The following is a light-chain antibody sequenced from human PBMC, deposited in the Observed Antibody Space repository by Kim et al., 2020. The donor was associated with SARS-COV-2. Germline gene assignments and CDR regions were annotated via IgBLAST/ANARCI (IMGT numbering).Light chain of an antibody. CDR1: SSNIGSKT. CDR3: AAWDDSLNGYV. CDR2: SNN. J-gene: IGLJ1*01. Sequence: ELTQPPSASGTPGQRVTISCSGGSSNIGSKTVSWYQQLPGTAPKLLIYSNNQRPSGVPDRFSGSKSGTSASLAISGLQSEDEAEYYCAAWDDSLNGYVFGTGTKVTVL. V-gene: IGLV1-44*01.